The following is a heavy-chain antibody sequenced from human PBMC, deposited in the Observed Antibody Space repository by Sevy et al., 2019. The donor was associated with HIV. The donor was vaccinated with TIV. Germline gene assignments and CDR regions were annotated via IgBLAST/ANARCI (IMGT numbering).Heavy chain of an antibody. Sequence: ASMKASCKASGGTFSSYAISWVRQAPGQGLEWMGGIIPIFATANYSQKFQGRVTITADESTSTAYMELSSLRSEDTAVYYCARGVVRGVMHYYYYGMDVWGQGTTVTVSS. J-gene: IGHJ6*02. CDR3: ARGVVRGVMHYYYYGMDV. CDR1: GGTFSSYA. V-gene: IGHV1-69*13. D-gene: IGHD3-10*01. CDR2: IIPIFATA.